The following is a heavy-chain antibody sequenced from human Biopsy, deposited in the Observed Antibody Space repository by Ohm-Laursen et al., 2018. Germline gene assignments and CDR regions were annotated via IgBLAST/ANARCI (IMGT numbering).Heavy chain of an antibody. CDR2: IKQDGTIS. J-gene: IGHJ3*02. Sequence: SLRLSCAASGFSFRDYRMHWVRQGPGKGLMWVSQIKQDGTISSYADSVKGRFTISRDNANNTLYLQMNSLRVEDTGVYYCCSLIAVANIWGQGTMVTVSS. D-gene: IGHD6-19*01. V-gene: IGHV3-74*01. CDR1: GFSFRDYR. CDR3: CSLIAVANI.